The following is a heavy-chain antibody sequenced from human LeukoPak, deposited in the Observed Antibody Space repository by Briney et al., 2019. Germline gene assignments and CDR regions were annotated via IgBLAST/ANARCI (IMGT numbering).Heavy chain of an antibody. CDR1: GFTFSSYA. D-gene: IGHD5-24*01. Sequence: GGSLRLSCAASGFTFSSYAMSWVRQAPGKGLGWVSAISGSGGSTYYADSVKGRFTISRDNSKNTQYLQMNSLRAEDTAVYYCAKGLWRDGYNPEYFQHWGQGTLVTVSS. CDR3: AKGLWRDGYNPEYFQH. V-gene: IGHV3-23*01. CDR2: ISGSGGST. J-gene: IGHJ1*01.